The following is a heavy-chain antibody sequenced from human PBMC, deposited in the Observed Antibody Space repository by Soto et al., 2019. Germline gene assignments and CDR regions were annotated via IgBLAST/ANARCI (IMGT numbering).Heavy chain of an antibody. V-gene: IGHV1-24*01. Sequence: ASVKVSCKASGDTLTDLSMHWVRQAPGKGLEWMGGFDPEDGETIYAQRFQGRVTMTEDTSTDTVYMELSRLRSEDTAVYYCATDLPYSSGWDDYFDYWGQGTLVTVSS. J-gene: IGHJ4*02. CDR2: FDPEDGET. D-gene: IGHD6-19*01. CDR3: ATDLPYSSGWDDYFDY. CDR1: GDTLTDLS.